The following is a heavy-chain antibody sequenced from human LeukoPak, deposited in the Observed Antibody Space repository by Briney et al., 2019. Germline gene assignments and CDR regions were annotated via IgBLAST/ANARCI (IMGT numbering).Heavy chain of an antibody. D-gene: IGHD3-22*01. CDR2: ISSSSSYI. Sequence: GGSLRLSCAASGFTFSSYSMNWVRQAPGKGLEWVSSISSSSSYIYYADSVKGRFTISRDNAKNSLYLQMNSLRAEDTAVYYCARDTGYDSSGYYLGAFDIWGQGTMVTVSS. V-gene: IGHV3-21*01. CDR1: GFTFSSYS. J-gene: IGHJ3*02. CDR3: ARDTGYDSSGYYLGAFDI.